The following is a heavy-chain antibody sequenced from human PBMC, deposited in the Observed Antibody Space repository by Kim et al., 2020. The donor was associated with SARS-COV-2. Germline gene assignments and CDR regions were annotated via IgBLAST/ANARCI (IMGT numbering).Heavy chain of an antibody. CDR2: ISWDGGST. CDR1: GFTFDDYT. Sequence: GGSLRLSCAASGFTFDDYTMHWVRQAPGKGLEWVSLISWDGGSTYYADSVKGRFTISRDNSKNSLYLQMNSLRTEDTALYYCAKDRKGSSLSNYGMDVWGQGTTVTVSS. CDR3: AKDRKGSSLSNYGMDV. D-gene: IGHD6-6*01. V-gene: IGHV3-43*01. J-gene: IGHJ6*02.